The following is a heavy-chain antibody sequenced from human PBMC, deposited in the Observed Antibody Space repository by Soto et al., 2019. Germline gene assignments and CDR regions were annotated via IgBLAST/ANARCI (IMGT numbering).Heavy chain of an antibody. D-gene: IGHD3-3*01. Sequence: GGSLRLSCAASGFTFSSYGMHWVRQAPGKGLEWVAVIWYDGSNKYYADSVKGRFTISRDNSKNTLYLQMNSLRAEDTAVYYCARRITIFGVPDNWFDPWGQGTLVTVSS. CDR2: IWYDGSNK. J-gene: IGHJ5*02. V-gene: IGHV3-33*01. CDR3: ARRITIFGVPDNWFDP. CDR1: GFTFSSYG.